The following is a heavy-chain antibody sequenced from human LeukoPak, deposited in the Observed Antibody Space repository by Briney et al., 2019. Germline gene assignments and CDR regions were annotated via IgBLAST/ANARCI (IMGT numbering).Heavy chain of an antibody. CDR2: ISYDGSNK. Sequence: GGSLRPSCAASGFTFSSYAMHWVRQAPGKGLEWVAVISYDGSNKYYADSVKGRFTISRDNSKNTLYLQMNSLRAEDTAVYYCARVRGYDILTGYYLDYWGQGTLVTVSS. CDR3: ARVRGYDILTGYYLDY. D-gene: IGHD3-9*01. J-gene: IGHJ4*02. V-gene: IGHV3-30*04. CDR1: GFTFSSYA.